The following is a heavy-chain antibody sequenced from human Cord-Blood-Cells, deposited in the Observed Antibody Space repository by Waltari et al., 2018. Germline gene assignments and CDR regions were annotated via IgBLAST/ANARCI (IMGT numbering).Heavy chain of an antibody. CDR3: ASLGAESGSYYYYFDY. D-gene: IGHD1-26*01. Sequence: QVQLVQSGAEVKKPGSSVKVSCKASGGTFSSYAISWVRQAPGQGLEWRGWISPIFGTANYAQKFQGRVTITADESTSTAYMELSSLRSDDTAVYYCASLGAESGSYYYYFDYWGQGTLVTVSS. V-gene: IGHV1-69*01. CDR2: ISPIFGTA. CDR1: GGTFSSYA. J-gene: IGHJ4*02.